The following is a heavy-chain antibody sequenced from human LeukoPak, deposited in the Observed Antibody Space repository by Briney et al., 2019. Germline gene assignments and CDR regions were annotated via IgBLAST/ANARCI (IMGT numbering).Heavy chain of an antibody. Sequence: GGSLRLSCAASGLTFSSYSMNWVRQAPGKGLEWVSSISSSSSYIYYADSVKGRFTISRDNAKNSLYLQMNSLRAEDTAVYYCAKDRYQLLYGWFDPWGQGTLVTVSS. CDR1: GLTFSSYS. D-gene: IGHD2-2*02. CDR2: ISSSSSYI. V-gene: IGHV3-21*01. J-gene: IGHJ5*02. CDR3: AKDRYQLLYGWFDP.